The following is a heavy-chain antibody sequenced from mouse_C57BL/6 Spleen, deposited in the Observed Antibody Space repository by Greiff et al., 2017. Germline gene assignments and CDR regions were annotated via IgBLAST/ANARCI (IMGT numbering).Heavy chain of an antibody. D-gene: IGHD3-2*02. CDR3: AREGDSSGYAGAY. J-gene: IGHJ3*01. Sequence: QVHVKQPGAELVKPGASVKLSCKASGYTFTSYWMHWVKQRPGQGLEWIGMIHPNSGSTNYNEKFKSKATLTVDKSSSTAYMQLSSLTSEDSAVYYCAREGDSSGYAGAYWGQGTLVTVSA. CDR1: GYTFTSYW. CDR2: IHPNSGST. V-gene: IGHV1-64*01.